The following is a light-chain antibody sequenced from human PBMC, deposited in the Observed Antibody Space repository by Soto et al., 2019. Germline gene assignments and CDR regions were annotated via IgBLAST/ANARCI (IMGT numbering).Light chain of an antibody. V-gene: IGLV1-51*02. CDR1: SSNIGDNY. CDR2: ENN. CDR3: GTWDNNLSAVV. J-gene: IGLJ2*01. Sequence: QSVLTQPPSMSAAPGQNVFISCCGTSSNIGDNYVSWYQQVPGTAPKLLIYENNKRPSEIPDRFSGSKSGTSATLGITGLQTGDEADYYCGTWDNNLSAVVFGGGTKLTVL.